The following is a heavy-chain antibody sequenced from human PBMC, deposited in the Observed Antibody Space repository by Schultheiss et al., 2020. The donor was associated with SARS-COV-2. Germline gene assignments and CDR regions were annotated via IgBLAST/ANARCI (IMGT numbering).Heavy chain of an antibody. CDR3: ERDVRTLRFDY. CDR2: ISSSSSTI. D-gene: IGHD4-17*01. Sequence: GGSLRLSCAASGFTFSSYEMNWVRQAPGKGLEWVSYISSSSSTIYYADSVKGRFTISRDNSKNTLYLQMNSLRAEDTAVYYCERDVRTLRFDYWGQGTLVTVSS. V-gene: IGHV3-48*03. J-gene: IGHJ4*02. CDR1: GFTFSSYE.